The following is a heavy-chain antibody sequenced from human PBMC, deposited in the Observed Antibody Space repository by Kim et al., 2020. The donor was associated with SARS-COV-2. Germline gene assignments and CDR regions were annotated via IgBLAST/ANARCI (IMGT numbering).Heavy chain of an antibody. V-gene: IGHV4-61*01. CDR3: ARVGGTSPGIDY. CDR2: IYYSGST. J-gene: IGHJ4*02. CDR1: GGSVSSGSYY. D-gene: IGHD3-10*01. Sequence: SETLSLTCTVSGGSVSSGSYYWSWIRQPPGKGLEWIGYIYYSGSTNYNPSLKSRVTISVDTSKNQFSLKLSSVTAADTAVYYCARVGGTSPGIDYWGQGT.